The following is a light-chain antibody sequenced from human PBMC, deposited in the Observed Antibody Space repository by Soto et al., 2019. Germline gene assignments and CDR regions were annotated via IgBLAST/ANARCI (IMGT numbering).Light chain of an antibody. J-gene: IGKJ2*01. CDR2: GAS. CDR1: QSVSSY. CDR3: QHRGKWPRT. V-gene: IGKV3-11*01. Sequence: EIVLTQSPATLSLSPGERGTLSCRASQSVSSYLAWYQQKPGQAPRLLIYGASNRATGIPARFSGSGSGTDFSLTISSLESEDFTVYYCQHRGKWPRTFGQGTKLEIK.